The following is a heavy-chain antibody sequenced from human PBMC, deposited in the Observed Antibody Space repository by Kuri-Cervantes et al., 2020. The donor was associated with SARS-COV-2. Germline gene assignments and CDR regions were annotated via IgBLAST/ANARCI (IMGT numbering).Heavy chain of an antibody. Sequence: ESLKISCTVSGGSISSSSYYWGWTRQPPGKGLEWIGSIHYSGSTNYNPSLKSRVTRSVDTSKNQFSLKLSSVTAADTAVYYCARGGRYSGYAGYYYGMDVWGQGTMVTVSS. CDR3: ARGGRYSGYAGYYYGMDV. CDR2: IHYSGST. J-gene: IGHJ6*02. V-gene: IGHV4-39*07. CDR1: GGSISSSSYY. D-gene: IGHD5-12*01.